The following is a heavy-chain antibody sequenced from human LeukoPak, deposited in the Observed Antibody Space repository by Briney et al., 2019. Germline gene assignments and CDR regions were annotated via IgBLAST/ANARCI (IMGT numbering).Heavy chain of an antibody. CDR3: AIWAGGNAPVASFDY. D-gene: IGHD3-16*01. CDR1: GYIFIVYY. CDR2: INLSTGDT. J-gene: IGHJ4*02. Sequence: ASVKVSCKPSGYIFIVYYMHWMRQAPGQGLEWMGWINLSTGDTNYAQKFQGRVTMTRDTSIRTAYMEMSRLRYDDTALYYCAIWAGGNAPVASFDYWGQGTLVTVSS. V-gene: IGHV1-2*02.